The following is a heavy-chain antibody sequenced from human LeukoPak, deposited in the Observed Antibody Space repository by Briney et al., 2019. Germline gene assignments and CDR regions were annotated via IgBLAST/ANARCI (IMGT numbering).Heavy chain of an antibody. CDR3: ARDLHDSSGLLPLDY. Sequence: KTGGSLRLSCAASGFTFSSYSMNWVRQAPGKGLEWVSSISSSSSYIYYADSVKGRFTISRDNAKNSLYLQMNSLRAEDTAVYYCARDLHDSSGLLPLDYWGQGTLVTVSS. CDR2: ISSSSSYI. D-gene: IGHD3-22*01. V-gene: IGHV3-21*01. J-gene: IGHJ4*02. CDR1: GFTFSSYS.